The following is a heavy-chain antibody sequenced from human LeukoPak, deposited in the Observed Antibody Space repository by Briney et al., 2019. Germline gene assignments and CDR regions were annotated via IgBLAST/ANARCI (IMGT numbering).Heavy chain of an antibody. CDR2: ISGSGGST. J-gene: IGHJ4*02. D-gene: IGHD5-12*01. Sequence: PGGSLRLSCGASGXTFSNYAMSWVRQAPGKGLEWVSAISGSGGSTYYADSVKGRFTVSRDNSKKELYLQMNSLRAEDTAVFYCAKGHSDYGTGFDNWGQGTLVTVSS. CDR3: AKGHSDYGTGFDN. CDR1: GXTFSNYA. V-gene: IGHV3-23*01.